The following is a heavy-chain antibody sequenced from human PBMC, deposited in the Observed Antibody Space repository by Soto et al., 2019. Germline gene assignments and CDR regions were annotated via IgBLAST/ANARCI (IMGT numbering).Heavy chain of an antibody. CDR1: GFTFRSYA. J-gene: IGHJ4*02. D-gene: IGHD3-3*01. CDR2: ISTNGGST. CDR3: SRLHYHSLHY. V-gene: IGHV3-64*01. Sequence: EVQLVESGGGLVQPGGSLRLSCAASGFTFRSYAMHWVREAPGKGLVYVSAISTNGGSTYYANSVKGIFTISRDNYKNTIYLQMGILRAEAMAVYYCSRLHYHSLHYWGQRPLVPVS.